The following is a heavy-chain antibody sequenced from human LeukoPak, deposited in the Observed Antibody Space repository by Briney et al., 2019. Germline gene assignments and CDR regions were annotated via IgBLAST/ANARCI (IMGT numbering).Heavy chain of an antibody. CDR2: ISAYNGNT. J-gene: IGHJ4*02. V-gene: IGHV1-18*01. D-gene: IGHD3-10*01. CDR1: GGTFSSYA. Sequence: AASVKVSCKASGGTFSSYAISWVRQAPGQGLEWMGWISAYNGNTNYAQKLQGRVTMTTDTSTSTAYMELRSLRSDDTAVYYCARSYGSGSDYWGQGTLVTVSS. CDR3: ARSYGSGSDY.